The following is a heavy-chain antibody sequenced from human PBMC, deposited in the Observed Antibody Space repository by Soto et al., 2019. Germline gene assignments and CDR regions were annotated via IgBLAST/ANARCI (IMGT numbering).Heavy chain of an antibody. J-gene: IGHJ6*02. V-gene: IGHV5-10-1*01. CDR3: ARHAYSHQPGHYYYGMDV. Sequence: EVQLVQSGAEVKKPGESLRISCKGSGYSFTSYWISWVRQMPGKGLEWMGRIDPSDSYTNYSPSFQGHVTISADKSISTAYLQWSSLKASDTAMYYCARHAYSHQPGHYYYGMDVWGQGTTVTVSS. CDR1: GYSFTSYW. D-gene: IGHD3-16*01. CDR2: IDPSDSYT.